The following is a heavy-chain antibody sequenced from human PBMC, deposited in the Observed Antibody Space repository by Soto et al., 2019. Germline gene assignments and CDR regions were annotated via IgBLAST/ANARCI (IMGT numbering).Heavy chain of an antibody. CDR2: ISRGGSNS. Sequence: QIQLVESGGGVVQPGGSLRLSCSASGFSFGSFGMHWVRQAPGEGLEWVAFISRGGSNSFYGDSVKGRFTLSRDNSRNTVYLQMSNTSDEHTALYYCARGNLSFDFDSWGQGTLVIVSS. V-gene: IGHV3-30*03. CDR1: GFSFGSFG. CDR3: ARGNLSFDFDS. J-gene: IGHJ4*02.